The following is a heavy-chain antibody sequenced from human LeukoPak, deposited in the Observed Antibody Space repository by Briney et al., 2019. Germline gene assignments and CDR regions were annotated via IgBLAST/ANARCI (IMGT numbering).Heavy chain of an antibody. Sequence: SETVSPTCTVSGASISDNYWSWSRQPAGKALEWIGRTYTSGDTNYNPSLKSRVRVSVDTSKNKFPLHMSYVTAADTAVYYCTIGATSGSLVHWGPGILVTVSS. CDR1: GASISDNY. V-gene: IGHV4-4*07. J-gene: IGHJ4*02. D-gene: IGHD2-15*01. CDR2: TYTSGDT. CDR3: TIGATSGSLVH.